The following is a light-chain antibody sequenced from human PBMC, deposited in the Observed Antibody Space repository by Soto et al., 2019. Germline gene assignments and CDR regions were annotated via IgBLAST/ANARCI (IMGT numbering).Light chain of an antibody. CDR2: GAS. Sequence: EIVMTQSPANLSVSPGEIATLYCRASQSVSSNLSWYQQKPGQGPRLLIYGASTRATSIPARFSGSGSWTEFTLTLNCQQSEDFAVYYCEQDNKWPPYTFGPGTKLEIQ. V-gene: IGKV3-15*01. J-gene: IGKJ2*01. CDR3: EQDNKWPPYT. CDR1: QSVSSN.